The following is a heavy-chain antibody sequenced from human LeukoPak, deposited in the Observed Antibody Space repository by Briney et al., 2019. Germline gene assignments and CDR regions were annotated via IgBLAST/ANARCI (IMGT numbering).Heavy chain of an antibody. Sequence: ASVKVSCKASGYTFSNFGINSVPQAPGQGLEWIAWISGNNDNPNYGQKFQGRFTVTTDSSTSTAYMELRNLRSDDTAVYYCARDGTSSDDYWGQGTLVTVSS. CDR1: GYTFSNFG. D-gene: IGHD3/OR15-3a*01. CDR2: ISGNNDNP. V-gene: IGHV1-18*01. J-gene: IGHJ4*02. CDR3: ARDGTSSDDY.